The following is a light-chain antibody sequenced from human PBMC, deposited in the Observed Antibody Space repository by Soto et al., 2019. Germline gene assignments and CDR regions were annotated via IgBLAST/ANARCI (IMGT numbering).Light chain of an antibody. V-gene: IGKV1-5*03. J-gene: IGKJ1*01. CDR2: EAS. CDR1: ESIGRW. Sequence: IQMTQSPSSLSASVGDRVTITCRASESIGRWLAWYQQKPGKAPKLLIYEASSLEGGVPSRFSGRESGTEFALTISSLQPDDFATYYCQQYSSYSWTFGQGTKVDIK. CDR3: QQYSSYSWT.